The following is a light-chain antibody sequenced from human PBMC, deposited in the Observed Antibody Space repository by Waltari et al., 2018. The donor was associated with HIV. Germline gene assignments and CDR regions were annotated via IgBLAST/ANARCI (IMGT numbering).Light chain of an antibody. CDR2: GND. V-gene: IGLV3-19*01. CDR1: SLRSYY. Sequence: SSELTQDPAVSVALGQTVRIPCQGDSLRSYYASWYQQKPGQAPLLVVYGNDKRPPGIPDRFSGSSSGNTASLTITGAQAEDEADYYCNSRDSSGHHLVFATGTTVTVL. J-gene: IGLJ1*01. CDR3: NSRDSSGHHLV.